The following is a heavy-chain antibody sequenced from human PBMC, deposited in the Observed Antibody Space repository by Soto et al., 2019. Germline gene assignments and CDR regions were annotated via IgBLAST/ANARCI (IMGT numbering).Heavy chain of an antibody. CDR1: GYTFTAYT. CDR2: INAANGAT. J-gene: IGHJ4*02. CDR3: ARVSFETSGFADY. D-gene: IGHD5-12*01. V-gene: IGHV1-3*01. Sequence: QVQFVQSGAEVKKPGASVKVSCKASGYTFTAYTIHWVRQAPGQSLEWMGWINAANGATKYSEKFQRRVTITRDTSARTAYMDLSSLSSKDTAVYFCARVSFETSGFADYWGQGTLVTVSS.